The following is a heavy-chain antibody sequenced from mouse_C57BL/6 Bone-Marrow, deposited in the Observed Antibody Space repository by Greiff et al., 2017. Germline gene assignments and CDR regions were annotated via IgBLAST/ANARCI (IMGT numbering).Heavy chain of an antibody. J-gene: IGHJ3*01. Sequence: VQLKESGGGLVQPGGSLKLSCAASGFTFSDYYMYWVRQTPEKRLVWVAYISNGGGSTYYPDTVKGRFTISGDKAKHTLYLQMSRLKSEDTAMYYCARHGEGYYVEAWFAYWGQGTLVTVST. CDR3: ARHGEGYYVEAWFAY. CDR2: ISNGGGST. V-gene: IGHV5-12*01. CDR1: GFTFSDYY. D-gene: IGHD2-3*01.